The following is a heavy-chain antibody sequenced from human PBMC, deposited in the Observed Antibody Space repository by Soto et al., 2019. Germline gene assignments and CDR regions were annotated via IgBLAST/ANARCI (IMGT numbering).Heavy chain of an antibody. CDR1: GGSISSSSYY. Sequence: SSETLSLTCTVSGGSISSSSYYWGWIRQPPGKGLEWIGSIYYSGSTYYNPSLKSRVTISVDTSKNQFSLKLSSVTAADTAVYYCARQFAPWFGVTYYYYGMDVWGQGTTVTVS. CDR3: ARQFAPWFGVTYYYYGMDV. D-gene: IGHD3-10*01. V-gene: IGHV4-39*01. CDR2: IYYSGST. J-gene: IGHJ6*02.